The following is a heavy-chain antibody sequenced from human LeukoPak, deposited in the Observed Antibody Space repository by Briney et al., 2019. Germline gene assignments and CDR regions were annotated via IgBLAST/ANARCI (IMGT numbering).Heavy chain of an antibody. CDR1: GGSISSSNW. J-gene: IGHJ4*02. CDR2: IYHSGST. Sequence: PSGTLSLTCAVSGGSISSSNWWSWVRQPPGKGLEWIGEIYHSGSTNYNPSLKSRVTISVDKSKNQFSLKLSSVTAADTAVYYCARTDSSGWLGVDYWGQGTLVTVSS. V-gene: IGHV4-4*02. CDR3: ARTDSSGWLGVDY. D-gene: IGHD6-19*01.